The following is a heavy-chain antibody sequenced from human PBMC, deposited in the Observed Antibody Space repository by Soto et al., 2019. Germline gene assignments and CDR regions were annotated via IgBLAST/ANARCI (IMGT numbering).Heavy chain of an antibody. Sequence: SETLSLTCTVSGGSISSYYWSWIRQPPVNGLEWIGYMYYGGRTNYNPSLKSRVTISVDTSKMQVSLKLSAVTAAGTAVYFCARGTPSPLIVRSSRGPWFDPWGQGPLVTVSS. V-gene: IGHV4-59*08. CDR2: MYYGGRT. CDR1: GGSISSYY. J-gene: IGHJ5*02. CDR3: ARGTPSPLIVRSSRGPWFDP. D-gene: IGHD2-15*01.